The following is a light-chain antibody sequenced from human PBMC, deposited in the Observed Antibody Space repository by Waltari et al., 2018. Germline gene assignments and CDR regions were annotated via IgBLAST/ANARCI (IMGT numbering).Light chain of an antibody. Sequence: QSVLTQPPSASGTPGQRVTISCSGGSSNTGRNTVNWYQHVPGTAPKLLVYYNNQRPSGVPDRFSGSTSGTSASLAISGLQSADEATYYCSVWDDSLNGVVFGGGTKLAVL. J-gene: IGLJ2*01. CDR2: YNN. CDR3: SVWDDSLNGVV. V-gene: IGLV1-44*01. CDR1: SSNTGRNT.